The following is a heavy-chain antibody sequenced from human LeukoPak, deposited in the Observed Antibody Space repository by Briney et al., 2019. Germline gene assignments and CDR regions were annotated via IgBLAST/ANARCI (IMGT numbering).Heavy chain of an antibody. Sequence: SETLSLTCAVSGGSISSGVYSWSWVRQPPGKGLEWIGYIYYGGNTYYNPSLKSRVTISVDTSKNQFSLKLSSVTAADTAVYYCAAHWRYYYDSSGYNDAFDIWGQGTMVTVSS. V-gene: IGHV4-30-4*07. CDR3: AAHWRYYYDSSGYNDAFDI. CDR1: GGSISSGVYS. D-gene: IGHD3-22*01. J-gene: IGHJ3*02. CDR2: IYYGGNT.